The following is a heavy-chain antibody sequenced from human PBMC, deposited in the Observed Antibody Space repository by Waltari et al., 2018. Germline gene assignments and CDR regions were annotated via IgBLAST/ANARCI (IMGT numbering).Heavy chain of an antibody. CDR1: GGSISSSSYY. J-gene: IGHJ4*02. V-gene: IGHV4-39*07. D-gene: IGHD1-20*01. Sequence: QLQLQASGPGLVKPSETLSLTCTVSGGSISSSSYYWGWIRQPPGKGLEWIGSIYYSGSTYYNPSLKSRVTISVDTSKNQFSLKLSSVTAADTAVYYCATMITGTFSLLDYWGQGTLVTVSS. CDR2: IYYSGST. CDR3: ATMITGTFSLLDY.